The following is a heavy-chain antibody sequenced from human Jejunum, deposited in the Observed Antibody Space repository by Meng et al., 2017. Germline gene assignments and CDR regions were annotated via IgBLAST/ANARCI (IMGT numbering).Heavy chain of an antibody. J-gene: IGHJ5*02. CDR1: GGSISTAGYC. Sequence: LQLQDAGPGLVKLWEPLSLTGAVSGGSISTAGYCWGWIRQSPGKGLEWIGSIFYSGTTYYNPSLKSRVTISIDTSKNQFSLKMNSVTAADTAVYYCARDTAGFGPWGQGTLVTVSS. CDR2: IFYSGTT. CDR3: ARDTAGFGP. D-gene: IGHD6-13*01. V-gene: IGHV4-39*07.